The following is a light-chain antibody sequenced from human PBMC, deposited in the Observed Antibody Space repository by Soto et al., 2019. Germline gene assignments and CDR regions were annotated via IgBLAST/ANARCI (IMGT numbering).Light chain of an antibody. J-gene: IGKJ5*01. CDR1: QSISSY. V-gene: IGKV1-39*01. Sequence: DIQMTQSPSSLSASVGDRVTITCRASQSISSYLNWYQQKPGKAPNLLIYTASSLQSGVPSRFSGSGSGTDFTLTINGLQPEDFATYYCQQAASCPITFGQGTRLEIK. CDR3: QQAASCPIT. CDR2: TAS.